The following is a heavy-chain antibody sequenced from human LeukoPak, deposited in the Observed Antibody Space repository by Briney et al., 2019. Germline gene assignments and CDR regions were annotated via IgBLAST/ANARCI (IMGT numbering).Heavy chain of an antibody. CDR3: ARVGLLPYFDY. D-gene: IGHD2-21*02. Sequence: SETLSLTCTVSGGSLSSSSYYWGWIRQPPGKGLEWIGSIYYSGSTYYNPSLKSRVTISVDTSKNQFSLKLSSVTAADTAVYYCARVGLLPYFDYWGQGTLVTVSS. CDR1: GGSLSSSSYY. CDR2: IYYSGST. V-gene: IGHV4-39*01. J-gene: IGHJ4*02.